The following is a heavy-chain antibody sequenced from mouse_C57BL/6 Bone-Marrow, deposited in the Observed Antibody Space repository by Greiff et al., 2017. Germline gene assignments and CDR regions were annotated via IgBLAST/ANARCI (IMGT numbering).Heavy chain of an antibody. D-gene: IGHD3-2*02. V-gene: IGHV5-6*01. CDR1: GFTFSSYG. CDR2: ISSGGSYT. Sequence: EVQVVESGGDLVKPGGSLKLSCAASGFTFSSYGMSWVRQTPDKRLEWVATISSGGSYTYYPDSVKGRFTISRDNAKNTLYLQMSSLKSEDTAMYYCARRRQLRLFDYWGKGTTRTGSS. CDR3: ARRRQLRLFDY. J-gene: IGHJ2*01.